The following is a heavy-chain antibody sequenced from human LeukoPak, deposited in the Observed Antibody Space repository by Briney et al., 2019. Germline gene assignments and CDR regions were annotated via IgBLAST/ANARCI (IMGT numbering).Heavy chain of an antibody. J-gene: IGHJ4*02. V-gene: IGHV1-69*04. CDR3: ASSHFGGSSWYGPFDY. D-gene: IGHD6-13*01. Sequence: SVKVSCKASGGTFSSYAISWVRQAPGQGLEWMGRIIPILGIANYAQKFQGRVTITADKSTSTAYMELSSLRSEDTAVYYCASSHFGGSSWYGPFDYWGQGTLVTVSS. CDR2: IIPILGIA. CDR1: GGTFSSYA.